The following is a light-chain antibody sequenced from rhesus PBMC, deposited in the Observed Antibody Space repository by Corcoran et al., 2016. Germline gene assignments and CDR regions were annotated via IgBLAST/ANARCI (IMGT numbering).Light chain of an antibody. V-gene: IGKV1S12*01. CDR1: KNIYSN. CDR3: QHYYDNPWT. J-gene: IGKJ1*01. Sequence: DIQMTQSPSALSASVGDRVTISCRASKNIYSNLAWYQQKPGKAPKLLIYSASSLQTGIPSRFSGSGSGTDFTLTISSLQPEDSAAYYCQHYYDNPWTFGQGTKVEIK. CDR2: SAS.